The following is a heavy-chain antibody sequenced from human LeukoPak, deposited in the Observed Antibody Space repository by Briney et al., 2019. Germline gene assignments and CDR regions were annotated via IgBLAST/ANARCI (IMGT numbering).Heavy chain of an antibody. V-gene: IGHV1-2*02. CDR3: ARVRRAGSGYSYYYYGMDV. CDR2: INPNSGGT. D-gene: IGHD3-22*01. J-gene: IGHJ6*02. Sequence: GASVKVSCKASGYTFTGYYMHWVRQAPGQGLEWMGWINPNSGGTNYAQKFQGRVTMTRDTSISTAYMELSRLRSDETAVYYCARVRRAGSGYSYYYYGMDVWGQGTTVTVSS. CDR1: GYTFTGYY.